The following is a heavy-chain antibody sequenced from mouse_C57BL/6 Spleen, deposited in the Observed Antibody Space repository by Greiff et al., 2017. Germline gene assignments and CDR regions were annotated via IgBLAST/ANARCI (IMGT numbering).Heavy chain of an antibody. CDR3: ARELYYYGSKGY. Sequence: VKLMESGAELVRPGASVKLSCKASGYTFTDYYINWVKLRPGQGLEWIARIYPGSGNTYYNEKFKGKATLTAEKSSSTAYMQLSSLTSEDSAVYFCARELYYYGSKGYWSQGTTLTVSS. CDR2: IYPGSGNT. D-gene: IGHD1-1*01. CDR1: GYTFTDYY. J-gene: IGHJ2*01. V-gene: IGHV1-76*01.